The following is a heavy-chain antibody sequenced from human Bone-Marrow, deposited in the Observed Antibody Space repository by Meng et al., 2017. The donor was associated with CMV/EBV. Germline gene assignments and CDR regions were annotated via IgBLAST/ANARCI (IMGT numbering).Heavy chain of an antibody. D-gene: IGHD1-26*01. CDR3: ARGASGGYEDAFDI. Sequence: SEPLSLTCTVSGGSISSYYWSWIRQPPGKGLEWVGYIYYSGSTNYNPSLKSRVTISVDTSKNKFSLKLSSVTAADTAVYYCARGASGGYEDAFDIWGQGTMVTVSS. CDR1: GGSISSYY. CDR2: IYYSGST. V-gene: IGHV4-59*01. J-gene: IGHJ3*02.